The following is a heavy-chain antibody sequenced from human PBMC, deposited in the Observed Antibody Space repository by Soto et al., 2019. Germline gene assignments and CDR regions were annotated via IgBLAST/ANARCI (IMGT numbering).Heavy chain of an antibody. Sequence: GGSLRLSCAASGFTFSSYGMHWVRQAPGKGLEWVAVISYDGSNKYYADSVKGRFTISRDNSKNTLYLQMNSLRAEDTAVYYCAKDAFYSSSPNWFDPWGQGTLVTVSS. J-gene: IGHJ5*02. CDR2: ISYDGSNK. CDR3: AKDAFYSSSPNWFDP. V-gene: IGHV3-30*18. D-gene: IGHD6-13*01. CDR1: GFTFSSYG.